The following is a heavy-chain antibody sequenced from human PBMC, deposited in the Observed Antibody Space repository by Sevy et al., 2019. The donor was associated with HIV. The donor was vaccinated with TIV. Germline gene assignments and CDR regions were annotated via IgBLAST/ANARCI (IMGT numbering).Heavy chain of an antibody. CDR1: GFTFSSYS. D-gene: IGHD3-16*01. CDR3: ARERPLGGLDY. V-gene: IGHV3-21*01. Sequence: GGSLRLSCAASGFTFSSYSMNWVRQAPGKGLEWVSSISSSSSYIYYADSVKGRFTISRDNDKNSLYLQMNSLRAEDTAVYYCARERPLGGLDYWGQGTLVTVSS. J-gene: IGHJ4*02. CDR2: ISSSSSYI.